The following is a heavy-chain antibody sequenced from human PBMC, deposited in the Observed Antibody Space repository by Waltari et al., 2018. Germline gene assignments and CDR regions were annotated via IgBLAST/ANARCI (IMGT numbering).Heavy chain of an antibody. Sequence: QVQLVESGGGVVQPGRSLRLSCAASGFTFSSYAMHWVRPAPGKGLEGVAVISYDGSNKYYADSVKGRFTISRDNSKNTLYLQMNSLRAEDTAVYYCARDRGAILRAAAFDIWGQGTMVTVSS. V-gene: IGHV3-30*01. CDR1: GFTFSSYA. CDR3: ARDRGAILRAAAFDI. J-gene: IGHJ3*02. CDR2: ISYDGSNK. D-gene: IGHD2-2*02.